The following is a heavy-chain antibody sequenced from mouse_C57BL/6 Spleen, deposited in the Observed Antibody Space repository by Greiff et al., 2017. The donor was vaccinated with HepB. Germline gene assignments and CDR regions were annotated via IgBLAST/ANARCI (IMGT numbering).Heavy chain of an antibody. J-gene: IGHJ4*01. CDR2: ISYDGSN. CDR3: ARDRGTAQATRAMDY. CDR1: GYSITSGYY. D-gene: IGHD3-2*02. Sequence: ESGPGLVKPSQSLSLTCSVPGYSITSGYYWNWIRQFPGNKLEWMGYISYDGSNNYNPSLKNRISITRDTSKNQFFLKLNSVTTEDTATYYCARDRGTAQATRAMDYWGQGTSVTVSS. V-gene: IGHV3-6*01.